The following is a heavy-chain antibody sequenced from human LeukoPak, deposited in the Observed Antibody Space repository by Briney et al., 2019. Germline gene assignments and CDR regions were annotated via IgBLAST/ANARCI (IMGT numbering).Heavy chain of an antibody. CDR3: AKECGRDYDDRAFDI. D-gene: IGHD3-22*01. J-gene: IGHJ3*02. Sequence: GGSLRLSCAASGFTFSNYPMNWVRQSPERGLEWVSAISGTGGSTSYADSLKGRFTISRDNSKNTLYLQMSSLTAEDTAVYYCAKECGRDYDDRAFDIWGQGTMVTVSS. CDR2: ISGTGGST. V-gene: IGHV3-23*01. CDR1: GFTFSNYP.